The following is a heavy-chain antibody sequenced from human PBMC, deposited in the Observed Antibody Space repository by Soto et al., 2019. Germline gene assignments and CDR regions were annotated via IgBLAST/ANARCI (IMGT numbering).Heavy chain of an antibody. D-gene: IGHD3-3*01. CDR2: ISAYNGNT. J-gene: IGHJ6*02. CDR3: AREQPRLNFWAESSYYHGMDV. V-gene: IGHV1-18*04. Sequence: ASVKVSCKASGYTFTSYGISWVRQAPGQGLEWMGWISAYNGNTNYPQKLQGRVTMTTDTSTSTAYMELRSLRSDDTAVYYGAREQPRLNFWAESSYYHGMDVWGQGTTVTVSS. CDR1: GYTFTSYG.